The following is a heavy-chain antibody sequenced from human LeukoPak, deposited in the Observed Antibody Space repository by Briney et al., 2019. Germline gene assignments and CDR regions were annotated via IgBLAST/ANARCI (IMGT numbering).Heavy chain of an antibody. V-gene: IGHV4-59*01. Sequence: SETLSLTCTVSGGSIRSYYWSWIRQPPGKGLEWIGYIYYSGSTNYNPSPKSRVTISVDTPKNQLSLKLTSVTAADTAVYYCARELGATVVNYGMDVWGQGTTVTVSS. CDR1: GGSIRSYY. D-gene: IGHD4-23*01. CDR3: ARELGATVVNYGMDV. CDR2: IYYSGST. J-gene: IGHJ6*02.